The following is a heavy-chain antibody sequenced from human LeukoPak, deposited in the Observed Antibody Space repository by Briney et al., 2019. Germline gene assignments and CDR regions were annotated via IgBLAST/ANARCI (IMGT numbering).Heavy chain of an antibody. CDR1: GFTFSGSA. J-gene: IGHJ6*04. Sequence: GGSLRLSCAASGFTFSGSAMHWVRQASGKGLEWVGRIRSKADTYATAYAASVKGRFTISRDDSKNTAYLQMNSLRAEDTAVYYCAELGITMIGGVWGKGTTVTISS. D-gene: IGHD3-10*02. CDR2: IRSKADTYAT. V-gene: IGHV3-73*01. CDR3: AELGITMIGGV.